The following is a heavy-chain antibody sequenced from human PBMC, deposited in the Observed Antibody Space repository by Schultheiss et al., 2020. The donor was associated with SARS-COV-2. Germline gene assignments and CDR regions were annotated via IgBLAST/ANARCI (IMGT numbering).Heavy chain of an antibody. V-gene: IGHV4-61*08. D-gene: IGHD6-6*01. J-gene: IGHJ1*01. CDR1: GGSISSGDYY. Sequence: SETLSLTCTVSGGSISSGDYYWNWIRQSPGKGLEWIGYIYYSGSTNYNPSLKSRVTISVDTSKNQFSLKLSSVTAADTAVYYCARGHGEDEHTGAEYFLHWGQGTLVTVSS. CDR2: IYYSGST. CDR3: ARGHGEDEHTGAEYFLH.